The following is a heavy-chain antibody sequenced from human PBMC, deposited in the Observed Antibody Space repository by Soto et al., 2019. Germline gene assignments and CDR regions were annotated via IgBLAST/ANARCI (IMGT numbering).Heavy chain of an antibody. CDR2: ISSSGSTI. V-gene: IGHV3-48*03. CDR3: ARERARNSSSHDAFDI. D-gene: IGHD6-6*01. J-gene: IGHJ3*02. CDR1: GFTFSSYE. Sequence: GGSLRLSCAASGFTFSSYEMNWVRQAPGKGLEWVSYISSSGSTIYYADSVKGRFTISRDNAKNSLYLQMNSLRAEDTAVYYCARERARNSSSHDAFDIWGQGTMVTVSS.